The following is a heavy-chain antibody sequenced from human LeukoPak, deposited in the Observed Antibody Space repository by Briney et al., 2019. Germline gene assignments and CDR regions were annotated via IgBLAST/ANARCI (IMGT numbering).Heavy chain of an antibody. CDR2: IYYSGST. CDR3: ASPALGDSYGMDV. Sequence: SETLSLTCTVSGGSISSYYWSWIRQPPGKGLEWIGYIYYSGSTNYNPSLKSRVTISVDTSKNQFSLKLSSVTAADTAVYYCASPALGDSYGMDVWGQGTTVTVSS. V-gene: IGHV4-59*08. CDR1: GGSISSYY. D-gene: IGHD3-16*01. J-gene: IGHJ6*02.